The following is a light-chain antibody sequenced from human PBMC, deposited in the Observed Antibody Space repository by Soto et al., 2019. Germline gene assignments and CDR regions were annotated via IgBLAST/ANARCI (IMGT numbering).Light chain of an antibody. CDR1: QSVSSY. J-gene: IGKJ1*01. Sequence: EIVLTQSPVTLSLSPGERATLSCRASQSVSSYLAWYQQRPGQAPRLLIYDASNRATGIPARFSGSGSGTDFTLTISNLEPEDFAVYYCQQYGSSLWTFGQGTKVDIK. V-gene: IGKV3-11*01. CDR3: QQYGSSLWT. CDR2: DAS.